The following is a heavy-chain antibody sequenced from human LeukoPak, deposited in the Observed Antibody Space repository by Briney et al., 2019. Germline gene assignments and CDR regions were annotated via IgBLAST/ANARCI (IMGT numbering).Heavy chain of an antibody. D-gene: IGHD5-24*01. Sequence: PGRSLRLSCITSGFIFGDYAINWVRQAPGEGLQWVGCTRGKAYGGASLYAAAVRGRFTISRDDSTSIAYLQMDSLKTEDTAIYYCTRGMRIGYNYLNYFDYWGQGSLVTVST. CDR3: TRGMRIGYNYLNYFDY. CDR1: GFIFGDYA. J-gene: IGHJ4*02. V-gene: IGHV3-49*04. CDR2: TRGKAYGGAS.